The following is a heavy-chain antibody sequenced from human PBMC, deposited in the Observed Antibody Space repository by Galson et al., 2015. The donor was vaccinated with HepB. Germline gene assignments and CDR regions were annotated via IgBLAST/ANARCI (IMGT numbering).Heavy chain of an antibody. Sequence: SLRLSCAASGFTFSSYAMHWVRQAPGKGLEWVAVISYDGSNKYYADSVKGRFTISRDNSKNTLYLQMNSLRAEDTAVYYCAGLVGATNWNWFDPWGQGTLVTVSS. CDR3: AGLVGATNWNWFDP. CDR2: ISYDGSNK. V-gene: IGHV3-30-3*01. CDR1: GFTFSSYA. D-gene: IGHD1-26*01. J-gene: IGHJ5*02.